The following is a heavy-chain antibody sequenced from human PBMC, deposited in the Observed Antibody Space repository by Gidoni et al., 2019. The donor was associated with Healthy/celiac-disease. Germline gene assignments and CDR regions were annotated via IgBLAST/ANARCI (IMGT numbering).Heavy chain of an antibody. CDR2: IYYSGST. J-gene: IGHJ6*02. CDR1: GGSIRSGGYH. D-gene: IGHD4-17*01. V-gene: IGHV4-31*03. Sequence: QVQLQESGPGLVKPSQTLSLTCTVPGGSIRSGGYHWSWIRQHPGKGLEWTGYIYYSGSTYYNPSLKSRVTISVDTSKNQFSLKLSSVTAADTAVYYCAREHYGDTRHYGMDVWGQGTTVTVSS. CDR3: AREHYGDTRHYGMDV.